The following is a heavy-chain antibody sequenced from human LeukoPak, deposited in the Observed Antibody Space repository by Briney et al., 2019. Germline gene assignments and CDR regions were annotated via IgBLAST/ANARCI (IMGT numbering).Heavy chain of an antibody. J-gene: IGHJ4*02. V-gene: IGHV4-59*01. D-gene: IGHD3-16*01. CDR1: GGSISPYY. CDR2: IYYSGST. CDR3: ARGGAAHGGFFDY. Sequence: SETLSLTCTVSGGSISPYYWSWIRQPPGKGLEWIGYIYYSGSTTYNPSLKSRVTISVDPSKNQFSLKLTSVTPADTAVYYCARGGAAHGGFFDYWGQGTLVTVSS.